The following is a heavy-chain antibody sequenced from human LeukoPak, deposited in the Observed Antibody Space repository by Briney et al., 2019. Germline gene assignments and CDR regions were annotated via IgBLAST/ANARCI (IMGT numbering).Heavy chain of an antibody. J-gene: IGHJ3*02. V-gene: IGHV1-69*06. CDR1: GGTFSSYA. CDR2: IIPIFGTA. D-gene: IGHD1-26*01. CDR3: TRRQLGSYYAFDI. Sequence: SVKVSCKASGGTFSSYAISWVRQAPGQGLEWMGGIIPIFGTANCAQKFQGRVTITADKSTSTAYMELSSLRSEDTAVYYCTRRQLGSYYAFDIWGQGTMVTVSS.